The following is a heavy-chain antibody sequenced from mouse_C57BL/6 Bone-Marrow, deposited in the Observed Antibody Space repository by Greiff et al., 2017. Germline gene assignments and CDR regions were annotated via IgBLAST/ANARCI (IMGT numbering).Heavy chain of an antibody. V-gene: IGHV1-55*01. Sequence: VQLQQPGAELVKPGASVKMSCKASGYTFTSYWITWVKQRPGQGLEWIGDIFPGSGSTNYNEKFKGKATLTVDTSSSTAYMQLSSLTSEDSAVYYCARAGDYDGGVFAYWGQGTLVTVSA. D-gene: IGHD2-4*01. CDR2: IFPGSGST. CDR3: ARAGDYDGGVFAY. J-gene: IGHJ3*01. CDR1: GYTFTSYW.